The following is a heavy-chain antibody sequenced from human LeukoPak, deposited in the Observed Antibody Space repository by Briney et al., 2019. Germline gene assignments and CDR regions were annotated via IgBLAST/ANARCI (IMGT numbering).Heavy chain of an antibody. D-gene: IGHD6-13*01. Sequence: PGESLKISCKASGYSFTSNWITCVRQMPGKGLEWMGRIDTSDSYTHYSPSFQGHVTISVDKSISTAYLRWSSLTTSAIAIYYCASGSSSSWYDYWGQGTLVTVSS. V-gene: IGHV5-10-1*01. CDR3: ASGSSSSWYDY. CDR2: IDTSDSYT. CDR1: GYSFTSNW. J-gene: IGHJ4*02.